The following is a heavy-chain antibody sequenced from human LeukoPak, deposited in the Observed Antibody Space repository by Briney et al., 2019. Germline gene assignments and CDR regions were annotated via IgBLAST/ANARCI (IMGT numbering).Heavy chain of an antibody. Sequence: GGSLRLSCEASGVILSSYAMSWVRQAPGKGLEWVSAISLNGGSTYYADSVKGRFTISRDNSKNTLYLQMNSLRAEDTAVYYCARVASGSYSYLDYWGQGTLVTVSS. V-gene: IGHV3-23*01. CDR1: GVILSSYA. J-gene: IGHJ4*02. CDR3: ARVASGSYSYLDY. D-gene: IGHD1-26*01. CDR2: ISLNGGST.